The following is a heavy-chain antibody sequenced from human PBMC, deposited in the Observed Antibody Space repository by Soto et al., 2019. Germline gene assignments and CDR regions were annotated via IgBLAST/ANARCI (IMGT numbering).Heavy chain of an antibody. CDR1: GYSFTSYW. V-gene: IGHV5-51*01. CDR3: ARRHTSSSGEWFDP. J-gene: IGHJ5*02. D-gene: IGHD6-6*01. Sequence: GESLKISCKGSGYSFTSYWIGWVRQMPGKGLEWMGIIYPGDSDTRYSPSFQGQVTISADKSISTAYLQWSSLKASDSGMYFCARRHTSSSGEWFDPWGQGTLVTLSS. CDR2: IYPGDSDT.